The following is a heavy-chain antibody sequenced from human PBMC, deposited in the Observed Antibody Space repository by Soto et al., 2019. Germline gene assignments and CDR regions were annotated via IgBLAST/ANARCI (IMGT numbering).Heavy chain of an antibody. Sequence: PGGSLRLSCAASGFTFSSYAMSWVRQAPGKGLEWVSAISGSGGSTYYADSVKGRFTISRDNSKNTLYLQMNSLRAEDTAVYYCAKDGELYYYDSSGYYPDYFDYWGQGTLVTVSS. CDR3: AKDGELYYYDSSGYYPDYFDY. J-gene: IGHJ4*02. CDR2: ISGSGGST. V-gene: IGHV3-23*01. CDR1: GFTFSSYA. D-gene: IGHD3-22*01.